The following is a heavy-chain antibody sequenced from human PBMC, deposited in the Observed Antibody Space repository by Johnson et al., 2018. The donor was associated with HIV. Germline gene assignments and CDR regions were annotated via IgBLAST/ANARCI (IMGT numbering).Heavy chain of an antibody. V-gene: IGHV3-30*18. D-gene: IGHD3-9*01. CDR3: AKPQCVSTGAFAI. CDR1: GFTFSSHD. J-gene: IGHJ3*02. CDR2: ISSDGSNK. Sequence: QVLLVESGGGVVQPGRSLRVSCGASGFTFSSHDMHWVRQAPGKGLEWVAFISSDGSNKYFAVFVTGRVSISRDNSKNTLYLQMNSLTAEDTAVYYCAKPQCVSTGAFAIWGQGTMVTVSS.